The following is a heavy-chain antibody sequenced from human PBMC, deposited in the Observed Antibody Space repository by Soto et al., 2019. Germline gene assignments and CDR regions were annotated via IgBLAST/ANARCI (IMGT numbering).Heavy chain of an antibody. CDR1: GFTFTRYS. CDR3: ARESEDLTSNFDY. J-gene: IGHJ4*02. CDR2: ISSTTNYI. V-gene: IGHV3-21*06. Sequence: GGSLRLSCAASGFTFTRYSMYWVRQAPGKGLEWVSSISSTTNYIYYGDSMKGRFTISRDNAKNSLYLEMNSLRAEDTAVYYCARESEDLTSNFDYWGQGTLVTVSS.